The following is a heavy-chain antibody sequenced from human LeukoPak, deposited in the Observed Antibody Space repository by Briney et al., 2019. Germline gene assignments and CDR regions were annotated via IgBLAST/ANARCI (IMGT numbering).Heavy chain of an antibody. Sequence: ASVKVSCKASGYTFTGYYMHWVRKTPGQGLEWMGWVNPNTGDTNYGRKFQGRVTMTRDTSINTAYMELRSLRSDDTAVYYCARSRRVGNGEYPDYWGQGTLVTVSS. CDR3: ARSRRVGNGEYPDY. V-gene: IGHV1-2*02. J-gene: IGHJ4*02. CDR1: GYTFTGYY. CDR2: VNPNTGDT. D-gene: IGHD3-10*01.